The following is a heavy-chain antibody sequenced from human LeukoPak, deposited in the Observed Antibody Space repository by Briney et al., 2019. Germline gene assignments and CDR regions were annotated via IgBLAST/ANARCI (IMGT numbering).Heavy chain of an antibody. CDR3: AKDTAKNYGDYHTYYYYYYMDV. CDR2: ISSSGSTI. Sequence: PGGSLRLSCAASGFTFSDYYMSWIRQAPGKGLEWVSYISSSGSTIYYADSVKGRFTISRDNAKNSLYLQMNSLRAEDMALYYCAKDTAKNYGDYHTYYYYYYMDVWGKGTTVTVSS. J-gene: IGHJ6*03. CDR1: GFTFSDYY. V-gene: IGHV3-11*01. D-gene: IGHD4-17*01.